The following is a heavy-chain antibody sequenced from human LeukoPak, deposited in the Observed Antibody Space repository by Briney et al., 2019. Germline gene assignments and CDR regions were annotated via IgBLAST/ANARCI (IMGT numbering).Heavy chain of an antibody. CDR3: ARDKYGVEGDY. D-gene: IGHD2-8*01. CDR2: ISYDGSNK. V-gene: IGHV3-30*04. CDR1: GFTFSSYA. J-gene: IGHJ4*02. Sequence: GGSLRLSCAASGFTFSSYAMHWVRQAPGKGLEWVAVISYDGSNKYYADSVKGRFTISRDNSKNTLYLQMNSLRAEDTAVYYCARDKYGVEGDYWGQGTLVTVSS.